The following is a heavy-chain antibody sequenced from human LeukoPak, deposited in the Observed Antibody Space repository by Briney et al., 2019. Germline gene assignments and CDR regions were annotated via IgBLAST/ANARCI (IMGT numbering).Heavy chain of an antibody. CDR1: GFTFSSYW. Sequence: GGSLRLSCAASGFTFSSYWMTWVRQAPGKGLEWVANINQAGSEKYYVDSVKGRFTISRDNAKNSLYLQMNSLKTEDTAVYYCTTDPEDIVVVPAAPRVRYWGQGTLVTVSS. CDR2: INQAGSEK. J-gene: IGHJ4*02. CDR3: TTDPEDIVVVPAAPRVRY. D-gene: IGHD2-2*01. V-gene: IGHV3-7*03.